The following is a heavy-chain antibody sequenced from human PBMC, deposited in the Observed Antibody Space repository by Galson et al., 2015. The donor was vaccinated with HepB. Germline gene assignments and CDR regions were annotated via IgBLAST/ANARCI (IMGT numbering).Heavy chain of an antibody. V-gene: IGHV1-24*01. Sequence: SVKVSCKVSGYTLTELSMHWVRQAPGKGLEWMGGFDPEDGETIYAQKFQGRVTMTEDTSTDTAYMELSRPRSEDTAVYYCTNYYGSGSYYNPNAFDIWGQGTMVTVSS. D-gene: IGHD3-10*01. CDR3: TNYYGSGSYYNPNAFDI. J-gene: IGHJ3*02. CDR1: GYTLTELS. CDR2: FDPEDGET.